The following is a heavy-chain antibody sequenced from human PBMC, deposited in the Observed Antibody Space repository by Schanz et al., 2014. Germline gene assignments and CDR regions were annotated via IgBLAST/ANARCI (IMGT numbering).Heavy chain of an antibody. CDR3: ARDGDFDY. V-gene: IGHV3-33*01. J-gene: IGHJ4*02. CDR1: GLTFSSYG. Sequence: QVQLVESGGGVVQPGRSLRLSCAASGLTFSSYGMHWVRQAPGKGLEWVAIIWYDGSNKYYADSVKGRFTISRDNSKNTLFLQMSSLRAEDTAVYYCARDGDFDYWGQGTLVTVSS. CDR2: IWYDGSNK.